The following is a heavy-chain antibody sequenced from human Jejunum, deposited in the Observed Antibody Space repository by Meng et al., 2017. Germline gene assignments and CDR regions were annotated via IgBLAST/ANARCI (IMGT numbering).Heavy chain of an antibody. CDR3: SRGPYTTGWAYNWYDP. D-gene: IGHD6-19*01. CDR1: GFSLRDHE. Sequence: GGSLRLSCVVSGFSLRDHEMAWVRKAPGRGLEWISYITGAGTVMYYADSVRGRFTVSRDNAKNSVYLQMNSLRDEDTAIYYCSRGPYTTGWAYNWYDPWGQGTLVTVSS. J-gene: IGHJ5*02. CDR2: ITGAGTVM. V-gene: IGHV3-48*03.